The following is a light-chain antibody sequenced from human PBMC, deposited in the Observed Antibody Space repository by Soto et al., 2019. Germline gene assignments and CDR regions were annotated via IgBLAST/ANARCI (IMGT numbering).Light chain of an antibody. J-gene: IGKJ1*01. CDR1: QSVSSSY. V-gene: IGKV3-20*01. CDR3: QQYGSSPLT. Sequence: EIVLAQSPGTLSLSPGGGATLSCRASQSVSSSYLAWYQQKPGQAPRLLIYDASNRATGIPARFSGSGSGTDFTLTISRLEPEDFAVYYCQQYGSSPLTFGQGTKVDI. CDR2: DAS.